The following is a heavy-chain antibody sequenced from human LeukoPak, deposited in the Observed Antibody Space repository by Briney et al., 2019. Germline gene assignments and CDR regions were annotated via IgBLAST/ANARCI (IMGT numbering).Heavy chain of an antibody. CDR3: ARLGYRTGGPGNIDY. Sequence: SETLSLTCTVSGGSISSSSYYWGWIRQPPGKGLEWIGSIYYSGSTYYNPSLKSRVTISVDTSKNQFSLKLSSVTAADTAVYYCARLGYRTGGPGNIDYWGQGTLVTVSS. V-gene: IGHV4-39*01. J-gene: IGHJ4*02. CDR1: GGSISSSSYY. CDR2: IYYSGST. D-gene: IGHD6-13*01.